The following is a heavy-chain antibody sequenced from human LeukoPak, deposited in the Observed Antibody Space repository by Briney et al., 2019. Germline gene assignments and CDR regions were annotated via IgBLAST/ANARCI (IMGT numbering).Heavy chain of an antibody. CDR1: ALTSTTSE. V-gene: IGHV3-30*02. CDR3: AKDHMWGFDS. Sequence: GGSLRLSCAAAALTSTTSEFHRVRRAPGKGLEWLAFISRDGYTQFYPDSVKGRFTISRDNSKNTLYLLMNSLRSEDTAVYYCAKDHMWGFDSWGQGTLVTVSS. D-gene: IGHD3-16*01. J-gene: IGHJ4*02. CDR2: ISRDGYTQ.